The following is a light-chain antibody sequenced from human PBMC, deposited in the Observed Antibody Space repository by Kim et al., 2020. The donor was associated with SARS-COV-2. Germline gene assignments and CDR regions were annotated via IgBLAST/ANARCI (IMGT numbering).Light chain of an antibody. J-gene: IGKJ1*01. Sequence: EIVLTQSPGTLSLSPGERATLSCRASQSVSSNYLAWNQQKPGQSPRLLSYGASSRAAGIRDRFSGSGSGTDFTLTISRLEPGDFAVFFCQQDEQPPTFRQGNTVDIK. CDR2: GAS. CDR3: QQDEQPPT. CDR1: QSVSSNY. V-gene: IGKV3-20*01.